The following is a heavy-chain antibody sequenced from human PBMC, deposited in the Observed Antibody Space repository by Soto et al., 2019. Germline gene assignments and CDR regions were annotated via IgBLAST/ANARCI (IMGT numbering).Heavy chain of an antibody. CDR2: IRSKAYGGTT. J-gene: IGHJ4*02. D-gene: IGHD3-3*01. V-gene: IGHV3-49*03. CDR3: TRSGPTRSFDY. CDR1: GFTFGYYA. Sequence: GGSLRLSCTASGFTFGYYAMIWFRQAPGKGLEWVGFIRSKAYGGTTEYAASVKGRFTISRDDSKSIAYLQMNSLKTEDTAVYYCTRSGPTRSFDYWGQGTLVTVPQ.